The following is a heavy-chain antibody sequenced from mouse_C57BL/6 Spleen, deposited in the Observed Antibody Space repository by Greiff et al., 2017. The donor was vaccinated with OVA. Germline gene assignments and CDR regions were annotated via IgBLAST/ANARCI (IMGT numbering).Heavy chain of an antibody. CDR2: SRNKANAYTT. CDR3: ARDAGLSYWYFDV. Sequence: EVKVVESGGGLVQSGRSLRLSCATSGFTFSDFYMEWVRQAPGKGLEWIAASRNKANAYTTEYNASVTGRFIDARDTSQSILYLQMNALRAEDTAIYYCARDAGLSYWYFDVWGTGTTVTVSS. V-gene: IGHV7-1*01. J-gene: IGHJ1*03. CDR1: GFTFSDFY.